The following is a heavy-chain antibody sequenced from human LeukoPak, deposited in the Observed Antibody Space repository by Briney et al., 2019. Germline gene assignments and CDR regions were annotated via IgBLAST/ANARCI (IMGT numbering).Heavy chain of an antibody. CDR1: GGSISSSSYY. J-gene: IGHJ4*02. Sequence: KPSETLSLTCTVSGGSISSSSYYWGWIRQPPGKGLEWIGSIYYSGSTYYNPSLKSRVTISVDTSKNQFSLKLSSVTAADTAVYYCARLVGATNFDYWGQGTLVTVSS. CDR2: IYYSGST. V-gene: IGHV4-39*01. D-gene: IGHD1-26*01. CDR3: ARLVGATNFDY.